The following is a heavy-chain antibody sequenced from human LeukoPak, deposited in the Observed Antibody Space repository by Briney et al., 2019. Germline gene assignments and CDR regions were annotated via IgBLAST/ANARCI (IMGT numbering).Heavy chain of an antibody. J-gene: IGHJ3*02. CDR2: IYYSGST. Sequence: SQTLSLTCTVSGGSISSGDYYWSWIRQPPGKGLEWIGYIYYSGSTYYNPSLKSRVTISVDTSKNQFSLKLSSVTAADTAVYYCARGGYYYDNDAFDIWGQGTMVTVSS. CDR1: GGSISSGDYY. V-gene: IGHV4-30-4*01. CDR3: ARGGYYYDNDAFDI. D-gene: IGHD3-22*01.